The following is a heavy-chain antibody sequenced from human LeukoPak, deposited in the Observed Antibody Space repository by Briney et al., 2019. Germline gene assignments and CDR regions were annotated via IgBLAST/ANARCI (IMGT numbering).Heavy chain of an antibody. Sequence: SVKVSCKASGGTFSSYAISWVRQAPGQGLEWMGGIIPIFGTANYAQKFQGRVTITADESTSTAYMELSSLGSEDTAVYYCARIVVVAVQYYYGMDVWGQGTTVTVSS. J-gene: IGHJ6*02. CDR1: GGTFSSYA. CDR2: IIPIFGTA. CDR3: ARIVVVAVQYYYGMDV. D-gene: IGHD2-15*01. V-gene: IGHV1-69*13.